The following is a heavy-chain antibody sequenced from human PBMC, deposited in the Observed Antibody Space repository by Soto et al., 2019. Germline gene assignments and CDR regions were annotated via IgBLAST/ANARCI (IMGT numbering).Heavy chain of an antibody. Sequence: QVQQLESGPGLVKPWDTLSLTCTVSGAYISDFSWSWIRQPAGKGLEWIGRITVNGNTQYNPSFRSRVSVSMDTSRNQFSLNLQSATAADTARYYCARESGENWTYEAHWGQGTLVTVSS. D-gene: IGHD1-7*01. CDR2: ITVNGNT. J-gene: IGHJ1*01. V-gene: IGHV4-4*07. CDR1: GAYISDFS. CDR3: ARESGENWTYEAH.